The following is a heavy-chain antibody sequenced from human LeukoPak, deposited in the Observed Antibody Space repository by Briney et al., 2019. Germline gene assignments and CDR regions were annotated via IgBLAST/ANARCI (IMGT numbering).Heavy chain of an antibody. D-gene: IGHD3-22*01. CDR3: ARAEYYYDSSGYSPTDY. CDR1: GFTFSSYA. V-gene: IGHV3-30*04. Sequence: PGGSLRLSCAASGFTFSSYAMHWVRQAPGKGLEWVAVISYDGSNKYYADSVKGRFTISRDNSKNTLYLQMNCLRAEDTAVYYCARAEYYYDSSGYSPTDYWGQGTLVTVSS. J-gene: IGHJ4*02. CDR2: ISYDGSNK.